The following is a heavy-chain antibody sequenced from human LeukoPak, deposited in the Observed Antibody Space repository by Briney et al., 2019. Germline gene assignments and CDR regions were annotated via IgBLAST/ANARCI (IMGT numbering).Heavy chain of an antibody. Sequence: ASVKVSCKASGYTFTSYYMHWVRQAPGQGLEWMGIINPSGGSTSYARKFQGRVTMTRDTSTSTVYMELSSLRSEDTAVYYCARDHKVTPFDYWGQGTLVTVSS. CDR1: GYTFTSYY. V-gene: IGHV1-46*01. J-gene: IGHJ4*02. D-gene: IGHD2-21*02. CDR2: INPSGGST. CDR3: ARDHKVTPFDY.